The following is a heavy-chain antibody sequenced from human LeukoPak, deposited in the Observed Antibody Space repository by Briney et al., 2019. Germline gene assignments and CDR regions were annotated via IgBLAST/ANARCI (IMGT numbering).Heavy chain of an antibody. CDR3: ARVSGYSYGRYFDY. CDR2: IYYSGST. Sequence: SETLSLTCTVSGGSISSYYWSWIRQPPGKGLEWIGYIYYSGSTYYNPSLKSRVTISVDTSKNQFSLKLSSVTAADTAVYYCARVSGYSYGRYFDYWGQGTLVTVSS. CDR1: GGSISSYY. J-gene: IGHJ4*02. D-gene: IGHD5-18*01. V-gene: IGHV4-59*12.